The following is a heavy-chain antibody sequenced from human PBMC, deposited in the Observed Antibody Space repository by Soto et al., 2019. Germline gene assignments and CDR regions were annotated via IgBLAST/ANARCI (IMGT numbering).Heavy chain of an antibody. Sequence: PGGSLRLSCAASGFTFSSYEMNWVRQAPGKGLEWFSYISSSGSTIYYADSVKGRFTISRDNAKNSLYLQMNSLRAEDTAVYYCARESLPFKTPDAFDNWGQGTMVTVSS. V-gene: IGHV3-48*03. D-gene: IGHD2-8*01. CDR2: ISSSGSTI. J-gene: IGHJ4*01. CDR3: ARESLPFKTPDAFDN. CDR1: GFTFSSYE.